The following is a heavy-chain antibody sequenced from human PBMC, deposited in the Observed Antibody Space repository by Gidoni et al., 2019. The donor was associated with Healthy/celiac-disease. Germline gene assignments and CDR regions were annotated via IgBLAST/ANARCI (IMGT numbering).Heavy chain of an antibody. CDR3: TTGPTLLWFGEFENDY. V-gene: IGHV3-15*01. J-gene: IGHJ4*02. D-gene: IGHD3-10*01. Sequence: EVHLVESGGGLVKPGGSLRLSCAASGFTFSNAWMSWVRQAPGKGLEWVGRIKSKTDGGTTDYAAPVKGRFTISRDDSKNTLYLQMNSLKTEDTAVYYCTTGPTLLWFGEFENDYWGQGTLVTVSS. CDR2: IKSKTDGGTT. CDR1: GFTFSNAW.